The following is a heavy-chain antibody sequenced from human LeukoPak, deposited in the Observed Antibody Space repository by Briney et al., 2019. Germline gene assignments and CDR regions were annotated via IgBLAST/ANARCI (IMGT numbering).Heavy chain of an antibody. CDR3: ARMGRYGDYDY. J-gene: IGHJ4*02. CDR2: IKQDGSEK. V-gene: IGHV3-7*01. CDR1: GFTFSSYW. Sequence: GGSLRLSCAASGFTFSSYWTTWVRQAPGKGLEWVANIKQDGSEKYYVDSVKGRFTISRDNAKNSLYLQMNSLRAEDTAVYYCARMGRYGDYDYWGQGTLVTVSS. D-gene: IGHD4-17*01.